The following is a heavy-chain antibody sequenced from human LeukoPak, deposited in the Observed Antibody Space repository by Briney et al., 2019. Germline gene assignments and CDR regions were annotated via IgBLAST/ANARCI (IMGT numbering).Heavy chain of an antibody. CDR2: ISTSSSYI. D-gene: IGHD6-13*01. J-gene: IGHJ4*02. Sequence: GGSLRHSCAVSGFTFSTYAMNWVRQAPGKGLEWVSSISTSSSYIYYADSVKGRFTISRDNAKNSLYLQMNSLRAEDTAVYYCARSPSGYWDFDYWGQGTLVTVSS. V-gene: IGHV3-21*06. CDR3: ARSPSGYWDFDY. CDR1: GFTFSTYA.